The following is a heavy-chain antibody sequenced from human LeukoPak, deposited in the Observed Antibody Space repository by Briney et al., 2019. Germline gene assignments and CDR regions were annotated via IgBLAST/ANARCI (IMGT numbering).Heavy chain of an antibody. CDR2: ISTSGTTT. CDR1: GFIFRSFS. D-gene: IGHD1-1*01. Sequence: GGSLRLSCAASGFIFRSFSMDWVRQAPGKGLEWVSYISTSGTTTCYADSVKGRFTISRDNAKNSLFLHMSSLRVEDTAVYYCARDVTGSRRPLGIDAWGQGALVTVSS. V-gene: IGHV3-48*04. CDR3: ARDVTGSRRPLGIDA. J-gene: IGHJ5*02.